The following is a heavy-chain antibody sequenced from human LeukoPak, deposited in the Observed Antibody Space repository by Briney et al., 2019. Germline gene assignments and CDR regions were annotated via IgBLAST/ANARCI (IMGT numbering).Heavy chain of an antibody. Sequence: PSETLSLTCTVSGGSISSYYWSWIRQPPGKGLEWIGYIYYSGSTNYNPSLKSRVTISVDTSKNQFSLKLSSVTAADTAVYYCARDGFYCSSTSCRDAFDIWGQGTMVTVSS. CDR1: GGSISSYY. D-gene: IGHD2-2*01. CDR2: IYYSGST. CDR3: ARDGFYCSSTSCRDAFDI. V-gene: IGHV4-59*01. J-gene: IGHJ3*02.